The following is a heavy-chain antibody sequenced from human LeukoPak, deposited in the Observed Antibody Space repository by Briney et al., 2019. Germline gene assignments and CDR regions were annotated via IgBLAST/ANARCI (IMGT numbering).Heavy chain of an antibody. Sequence: GGSLRRSCAASGFTFSSYSMNWVRQAPGKGLEWVSSISSSSSYTDYADSVKGRFTISRDNAKNSLYLQMNSLRAEDTAVYYCARDGSESGYYYYGMDVWGQGTTVTVSS. CDR1: GFTFSSYS. J-gene: IGHJ6*02. CDR2: ISSSSSYT. CDR3: ARDGSESGYYYYGMDV. V-gene: IGHV3-21*01. D-gene: IGHD1-26*01.